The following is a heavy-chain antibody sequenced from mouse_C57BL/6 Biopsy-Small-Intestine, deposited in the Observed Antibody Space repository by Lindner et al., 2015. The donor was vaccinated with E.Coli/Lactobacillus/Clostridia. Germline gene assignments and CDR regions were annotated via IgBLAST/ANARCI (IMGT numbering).Heavy chain of an antibody. CDR1: GYTFTDYD. J-gene: IGHJ4*01. V-gene: IGHV1-84*02. CDR3: ARGCLGVFHDSAGYYYSIPPDY. D-gene: IGHD1-1*01. CDR2: ISAYNGHT. Sequence: SVKVSCKTSGYTFTDYDIAWVRQAPRQGLEWMGCISAYNGHTNYAQNLQGRVTMTRDTSTSTAYMELRGLRSDDAAFYYCARGCLGVFHDSAGYYYSIPPDYWGQGTLVTVSS.